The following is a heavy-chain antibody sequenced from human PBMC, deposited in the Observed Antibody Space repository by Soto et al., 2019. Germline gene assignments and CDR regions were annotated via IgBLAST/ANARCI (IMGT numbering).Heavy chain of an antibody. V-gene: IGHV3-23*01. D-gene: IGHD3-9*01. CDR1: GFTFSSYA. CDR2: ISGSGGST. Sequence: GGSLRLSCAASGFTFSSYAMSWVRQAPGKGLEWVSPISGSGGSTYYADSVKGRFTISRDNSKNTLYLQMNSLRAEDTAVYYCANLDDDILTEVGSPDYWGQGTLVTVSS. J-gene: IGHJ4*02. CDR3: ANLDDDILTEVGSPDY.